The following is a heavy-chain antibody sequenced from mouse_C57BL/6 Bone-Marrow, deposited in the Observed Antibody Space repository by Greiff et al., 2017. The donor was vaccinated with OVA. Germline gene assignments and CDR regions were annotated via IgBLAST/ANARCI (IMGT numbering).Heavy chain of an antibody. Sequence: QVQLKQPGAELVMPGASVKLSCKASGYTFTSYWMHWVKQRPGQGLEWIGEIDPSDSYTNYNQKFKGKSTMTVDKSSSTAYMQLSSLTSEDSAVYYCARERAAYWGQGTLVTVSA. V-gene: IGHV1-69*01. CDR1: GYTFTSYW. CDR3: ARERAAY. J-gene: IGHJ3*01. D-gene: IGHD3-3*01. CDR2: IDPSDSYT.